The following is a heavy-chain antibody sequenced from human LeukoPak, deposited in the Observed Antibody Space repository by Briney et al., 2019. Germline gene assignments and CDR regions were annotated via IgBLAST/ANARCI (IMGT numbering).Heavy chain of an antibody. V-gene: IGHV1-69*01. J-gene: IGHJ5*02. CDR2: IIPIFGTA. Sequence: SAKVSCKASGGTFSSYAISWVRQAPGQGLEWMGGIIPIFGTANYAQKFQGRVTITADESTSTAYMELSSLRSEDTAVYYCASGEKYCSSTSCLVAWFDPWGQGTLVTVSS. CDR3: ASGEKYCSSTSCLVAWFDP. D-gene: IGHD2-2*01. CDR1: GGTFSSYA.